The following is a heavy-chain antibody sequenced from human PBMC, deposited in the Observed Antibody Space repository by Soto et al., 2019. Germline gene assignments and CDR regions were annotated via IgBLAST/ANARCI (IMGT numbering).Heavy chain of an antibody. CDR1: GGTFSSYT. CDR2: IIPILGIA. D-gene: IGHD2-2*01. V-gene: IGHV1-69*08. CDR3: ARDPESPSAYGMDV. Sequence: QVQLVQSGAEVKKPGSSVKVSCKASGGTFSSYTISWVRQAPGQGREWMGRIIPILGIANYAQKFQGRVTITEDKSTNTAYMELSSLRSEDTAVYYCARDPESPSAYGMDVWGQGTTVTVSS. J-gene: IGHJ6*02.